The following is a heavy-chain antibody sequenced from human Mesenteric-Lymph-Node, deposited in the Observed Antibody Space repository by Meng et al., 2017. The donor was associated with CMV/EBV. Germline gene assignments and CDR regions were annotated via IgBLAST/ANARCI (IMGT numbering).Heavy chain of an antibody. D-gene: IGHD6-19*01. CDR2: IYSGGSST. V-gene: IGHV3-23*03. J-gene: IGHJ4*02. CDR1: GFTFSSYA. CDR3: AKESGWFD. Sequence: GGSLRLSCAASGFTFSSYAMSWVRQAPGKGLEWVSVIYSGGSSTYYADSVKGRFTISRDNSKNTLSLQLNNLRADDTAVYYCAKESGWFDWGQGTLVTVSS.